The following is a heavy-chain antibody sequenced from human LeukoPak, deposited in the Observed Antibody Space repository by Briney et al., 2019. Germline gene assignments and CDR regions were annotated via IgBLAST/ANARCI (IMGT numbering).Heavy chain of an antibody. CDR1: GGSISSGGYY. CDR2: IYYSGST. J-gene: IGHJ2*01. D-gene: IGHD3-3*01. V-gene: IGHV4-31*03. Sequence: PSETLSLTCTVSGGSISSGGYYWSWIRQHPGKGLEWIGYIYYSGSTYYNPSLKSRVTISVDTSKNQFSLKLSSVTAADTAVYYCARDKGIFGVVTQNWYFDLWGRGTLVTVSS. CDR3: ARDKGIFGVVTQNWYFDL.